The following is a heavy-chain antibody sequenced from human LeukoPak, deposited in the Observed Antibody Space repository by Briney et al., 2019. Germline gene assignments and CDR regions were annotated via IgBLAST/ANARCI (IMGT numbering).Heavy chain of an antibody. CDR1: GGTFSSHA. V-gene: IGHV1-69*05. CDR3: ASGGYYYGSGTFYVFDY. Sequence: ASVKVSCKASGGTFSSHAISWVRQAPGQGLEWMGGIIPIFGTANYAQKFQGRVTITTDESTSTAYMELSSLRSEDTAVYYCASGGYYYGSGTFYVFDYWGQGTLVTVSS. J-gene: IGHJ4*02. D-gene: IGHD3-10*01. CDR2: IIPIFGTA.